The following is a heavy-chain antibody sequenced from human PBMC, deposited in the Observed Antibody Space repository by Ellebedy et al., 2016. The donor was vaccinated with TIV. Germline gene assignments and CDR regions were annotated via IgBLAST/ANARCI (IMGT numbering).Heavy chain of an antibody. V-gene: IGHV1-2*02. CDR2: INPNSGGT. Sequence: AASVKVSCKASGYTFTGYYMHWVRQAPGQGLEWMGWINPNSGGTNYAQKFQGRVTMTRDTSISTAYMELSRLRSDDTAVYYCARVVAITMVRGGTQPGGYWGQGTLVTVSS. CDR3: ARVVAITMVRGGTQPGGY. J-gene: IGHJ4*02. D-gene: IGHD3-10*01. CDR1: GYTFTGYY.